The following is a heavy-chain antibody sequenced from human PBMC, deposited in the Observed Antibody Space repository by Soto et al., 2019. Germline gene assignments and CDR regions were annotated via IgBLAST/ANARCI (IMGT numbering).Heavy chain of an antibody. CDR3: PTDRSIAGALDAFDI. V-gene: IGHV3-30*03. CDR1: GLKCLSHG. Sequence: GGPQRHWWRAAGLKCLSHGVHCVLQPQGKGLEWVAVISYDGSNKYYADSVKGRFTISRDDSKNTLYLQMNSLKTEDTAVYYCPTDRSIAGALDAFDIWGEGIMVT. D-gene: IGHD1-26*01. J-gene: IGHJ3*02. CDR2: ISYDGSNK.